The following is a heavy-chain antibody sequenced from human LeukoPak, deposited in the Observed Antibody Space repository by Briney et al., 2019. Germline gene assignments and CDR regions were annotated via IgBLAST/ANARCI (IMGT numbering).Heavy chain of an antibody. V-gene: IGHV1-8*01. Sequence: RASVKVFCKASGYTFTSYDINWVRQATGQRLEWMGWVNPDSGSTGYAQKFQGRVTMTRNTSISTAYMELSSLRFEDTAVYYCATGFLYSALFDPWGQGTLVTVSS. D-gene: IGHD3-10*02. CDR2: VNPDSGST. CDR1: GYTFTSYD. J-gene: IGHJ5*02. CDR3: ATGFLYSALFDP.